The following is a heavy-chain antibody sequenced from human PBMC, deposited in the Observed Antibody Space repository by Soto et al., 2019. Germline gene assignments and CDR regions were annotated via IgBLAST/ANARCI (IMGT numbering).Heavy chain of an antibody. V-gene: IGHV4-59*02. CDR2: MYHGGRT. CDR3: ARDPGYCTNGVCPIFDF. Sequence: PSETLSLTCTVSGDSVTNYFWSWMRQPPVKGLEWIGHMYHGGRTNYSPSLKSRVTMSLDSSKNQFSLNLSSVTAADTAVYFCARDPGYCTNGVCPIFDFWGQGVLVTVSS. CDR1: GDSVTNYF. D-gene: IGHD2-8*01. J-gene: IGHJ4*02.